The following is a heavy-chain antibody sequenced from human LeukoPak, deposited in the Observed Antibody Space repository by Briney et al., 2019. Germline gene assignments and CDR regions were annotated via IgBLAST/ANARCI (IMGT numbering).Heavy chain of an antibody. CDR1: GFTFSSYS. D-gene: IGHD5-12*01. V-gene: IGHV3-21*01. Sequence: PGGSLRLSCAASGFTFSSYSMNWVRQAPGKGLEWVSSISSSSSHIYYADSVKGRFTISRDNAKNSLYLQMNSLRAEDTAVYYCARADIVATFYYYYGMDVWGQGTTVTVSS. CDR2: ISSSSSHI. CDR3: ARADIVATFYYYYGMDV. J-gene: IGHJ6*02.